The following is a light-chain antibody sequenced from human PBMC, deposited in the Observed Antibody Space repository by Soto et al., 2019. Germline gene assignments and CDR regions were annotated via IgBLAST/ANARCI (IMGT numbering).Light chain of an antibody. CDR1: QSVSSD. Sequence: EIVMTQSPATLSVSPGERATLSSRASQSVSSDLAWYQQKPGQAPRLLIYGASTRATGIPARFSGSGSGTEFTLTISSLQSEDFAVYYCQQYNYWPPITFGQGTRLEIK. CDR3: QQYNYWPPIT. J-gene: IGKJ5*01. CDR2: GAS. V-gene: IGKV3-15*01.